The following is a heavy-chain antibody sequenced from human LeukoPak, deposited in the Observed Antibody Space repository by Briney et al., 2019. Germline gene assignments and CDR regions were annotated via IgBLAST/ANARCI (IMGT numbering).Heavy chain of an antibody. CDR3: ARDPGRLRIDCSSTSCYDALGAHYYYGMDV. D-gene: IGHD2-2*01. Sequence: WASVKVSRKASGYTFTSYYMHWVRQAPGQGIEWMGIINPSGGSTSYAQNFQGRVTMTRDTSTSTVYMELSSLRSEDTAVYYCARDPGRLRIDCSSTSCYDALGAHYYYGMDVWGQGTTVTVSS. CDR2: INPSGGST. J-gene: IGHJ6*02. CDR1: GYTFTSYY. V-gene: IGHV1-46*01.